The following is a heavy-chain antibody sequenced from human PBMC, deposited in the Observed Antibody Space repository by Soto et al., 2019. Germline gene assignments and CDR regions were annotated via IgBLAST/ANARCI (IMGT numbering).Heavy chain of an antibody. CDR1: GGSISSYY. Sequence: SETLSLTCTVSGGSISSYYWSWIRQPPGKGLEWIGYVYYSGSTNYNPSLKSRVTISVDTSKNQFSLKLSSVTAADTAVYYCARARGYCSGGSCYFDYWGQGTLATVS. CDR2: VYYSGST. CDR3: ARARGYCSGGSCYFDY. D-gene: IGHD2-15*01. J-gene: IGHJ4*02. V-gene: IGHV4-59*01.